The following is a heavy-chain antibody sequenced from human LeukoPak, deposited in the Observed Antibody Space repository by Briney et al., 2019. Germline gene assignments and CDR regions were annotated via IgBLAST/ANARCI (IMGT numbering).Heavy chain of an antibody. J-gene: IGHJ4*02. CDR2: ISGSGSIT. V-gene: IGHV3-23*01. Sequence: PGGSLRLSCAASGFTFSSYAMNWIRQAPGKGLEWVSSISGSGSITYYADSVKGHFTVSRDNSKNTLYLQMNSLRAEDTAVYYCAKDRVAVANADDIDHWGQGTLVTVSS. CDR1: GFTFSSYA. D-gene: IGHD6-19*01. CDR3: AKDRVAVANADDIDH.